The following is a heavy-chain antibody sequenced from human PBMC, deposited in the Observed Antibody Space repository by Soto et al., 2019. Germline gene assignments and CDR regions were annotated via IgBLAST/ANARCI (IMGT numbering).Heavy chain of an antibody. CDR1: GDSITTNGSY. D-gene: IGHD2-15*01. CDR2: VYRTGST. J-gene: IGHJ4*02. V-gene: IGHV4-39*01. CDR3: GRSHYTYCHLIDY. Sequence: PSETLSLTCSVSGDSITTNGSYWGWIRQPPGKGLQWIGNVYRTGSTYTHPSLTSRVFISVDTSKNEFSLRLTSVTAAEEAVYYCGRSHYTYCHLIDYWGPGTLVTVSS.